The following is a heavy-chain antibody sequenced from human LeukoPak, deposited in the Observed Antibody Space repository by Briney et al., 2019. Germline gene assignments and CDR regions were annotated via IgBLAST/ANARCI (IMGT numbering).Heavy chain of an antibody. CDR3: ARDDSSGYYAFDI. CDR2: IYYSGST. V-gene: IGHV4-59*12. D-gene: IGHD3-22*01. CDR1: GFTFSSYW. Sequence: PGGSLRLSCAASGFTFSSYWMSWLRQPPGKGLEWIGYIYYSGSTYYNPSLKSRVTISVDTSKNQFSLKLSSVTAADTAVYYCARDDSSGYYAFDIWGQGTMVTVSS. J-gene: IGHJ3*02.